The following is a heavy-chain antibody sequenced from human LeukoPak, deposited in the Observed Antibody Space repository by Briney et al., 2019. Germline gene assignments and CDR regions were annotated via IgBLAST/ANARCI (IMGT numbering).Heavy chain of an antibody. D-gene: IGHD3-3*01. J-gene: IGHJ4*02. CDR3: ARGSNDFWSGLGDY. CDR1: GFTFSSYG. V-gene: IGHV3-23*01. Sequence: GGSLRLSCAASGFTFSSYGMSWVRQAPGKGLEWVSAISGSGGSTYYADSVKGRFTISRDNSKNTLYLQMNSLRAEDTAVYYCARGSNDFWSGLGDYWGQGTLVTVSS. CDR2: ISGSGGST.